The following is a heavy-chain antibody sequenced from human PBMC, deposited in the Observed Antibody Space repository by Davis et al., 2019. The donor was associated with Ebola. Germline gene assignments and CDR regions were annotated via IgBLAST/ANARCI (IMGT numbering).Heavy chain of an antibody. J-gene: IGHJ5*02. D-gene: IGHD3-10*01. CDR3: ARVSRITMVRGVFDWFDP. CDR1: GYTFTHYG. Sequence: AASVKVSCKASGYTFTHYGVTWVRQAPGHGLEWLGWISAYNGDTNYAQKLQGRVTMTTDTSTSTAYMELRSLRSDDTAVYYCARVSRITMVRGVFDWFDPWGQGTLVTVSS. CDR2: ISAYNGDT. V-gene: IGHV1-18*01.